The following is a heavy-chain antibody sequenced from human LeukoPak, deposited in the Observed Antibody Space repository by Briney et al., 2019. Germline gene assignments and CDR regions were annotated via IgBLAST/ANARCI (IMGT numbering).Heavy chain of an antibody. V-gene: IGHV4-4*02. Sequence: SETLSLTCAVSGGSISSSNWWSWVRQPPGKGLEWIGEIYHSGSTNYNPSLKSRVTISVDKSKNQFSLKLSSVTAADTAVYYCATALTLAGAKIGRVFDPWGQGTLVTVSS. CDR3: ATALTLAGAKIGRVFDP. D-gene: IGHD1-26*01. CDR1: GGSISSSNW. CDR2: IYHSGST. J-gene: IGHJ5*02.